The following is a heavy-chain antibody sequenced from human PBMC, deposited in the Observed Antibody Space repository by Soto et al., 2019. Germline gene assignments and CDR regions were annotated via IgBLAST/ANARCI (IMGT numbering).Heavy chain of an antibody. Sequence: QVTLKESGPVLVITTETLTLTCTVSGFSLSNAGMGVSWIRQPPGKALEWLAHIFSNDEKVYSTSLKRRLTISMATSKSQVVLTMANMDPVDTATYFCARDYGGNWNWYFDLWGRGTLVTVSS. V-gene: IGHV2-26*01. D-gene: IGHD4-17*01. J-gene: IGHJ2*01. CDR2: IFSNDEK. CDR3: ARDYGGNWNWYFDL. CDR1: GFSLSNAGMG.